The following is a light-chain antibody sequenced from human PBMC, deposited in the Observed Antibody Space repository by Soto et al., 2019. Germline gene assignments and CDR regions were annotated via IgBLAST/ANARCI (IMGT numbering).Light chain of an antibody. V-gene: IGKV3-15*01. CDR2: GAS. CDR3: QQYNSYSAT. Sequence: IIQSPATLSLSPGERATLSCRASQSVSSNLAWYQQKPGQAPRLLIYGASTRATGLPARFSGSGSETEFTLTISSLQSEDFAVYYCQQYNSYSATFGQGTKVDIK. CDR1: QSVSSN. J-gene: IGKJ1*01.